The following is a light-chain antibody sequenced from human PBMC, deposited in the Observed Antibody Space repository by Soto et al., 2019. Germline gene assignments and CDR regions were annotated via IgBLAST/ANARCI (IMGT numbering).Light chain of an antibody. Sequence: EIVLTQSPGTLSLSPGERATLSCRVSQAINSNYLAWYQQKPGRAPRLLIYGASSRATGIPDRFSGSGSGTDFTLTISRLEPEDFAVYYCQQRSNWPFGGGTKVEIK. CDR3: QQRSNWP. J-gene: IGKJ4*01. V-gene: IGKV3D-20*02. CDR2: GAS. CDR1: QAINSNY.